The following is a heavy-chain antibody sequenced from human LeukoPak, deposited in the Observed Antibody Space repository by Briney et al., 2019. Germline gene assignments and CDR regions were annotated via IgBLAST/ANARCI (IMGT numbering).Heavy chain of an antibody. CDR2: INHSGST. V-gene: IGHV4-34*01. D-gene: IGHD2-2*01. Sequence: KPSETLSLTCAVYGGSFSGYYWSWIRQPPGKGLEWIGEINHSGSTNYNPSLKSRVTISVDTSKKQFSLKLSSVTAADTAVYYCARGMNVVPAAVNWFDPWGQGTLVTVSS. J-gene: IGHJ5*02. CDR1: GGSFSGYY. CDR3: ARGMNVVPAAVNWFDP.